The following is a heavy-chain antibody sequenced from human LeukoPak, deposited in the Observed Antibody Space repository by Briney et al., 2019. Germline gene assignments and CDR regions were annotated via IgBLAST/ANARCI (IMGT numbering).Heavy chain of an antibody. CDR2: ISTSGNT. V-gene: IGHV4-61*02. CDR3: ARDEGYYFDY. Sequence: PSETLCLTCTVSGDSISSVGYYWSWIRQPAGTGLEWIGRISTSGNTKYNPSLKSRVTMSVDTSKNQFSLKLSSVTAADTAVYYCARDEGYYFDYWGQGTLVTVSS. J-gene: IGHJ4*02. CDR1: GDSISSVGYY.